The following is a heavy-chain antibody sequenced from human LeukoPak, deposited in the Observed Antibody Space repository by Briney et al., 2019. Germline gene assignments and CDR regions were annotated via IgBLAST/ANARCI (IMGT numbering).Heavy chain of an antibody. V-gene: IGHV4-4*07. Sequence: SETLSLTCSVSGGSISSYYWSWIRQPAGKGLEWMGRFYTSGSTNYNPSLKSRVTISVDTSKNQFSLKLSSVTDAATAVYYCAREPAWAYFDYWGQGTLVTVSS. CDR1: GGSISSYY. CDR3: AREPAWAYFDY. J-gene: IGHJ4*02. D-gene: IGHD7-27*01. CDR2: FYTSGST.